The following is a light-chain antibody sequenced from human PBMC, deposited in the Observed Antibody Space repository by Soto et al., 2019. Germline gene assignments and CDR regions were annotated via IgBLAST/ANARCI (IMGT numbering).Light chain of an antibody. CDR2: GAS. Sequence: ESVLMPAVAVLFLSQGERATLSCRASQSVSSSYLAWYQQKPGQAPRLLIYGASSRATGIPDRFSGSGSGTDFTLTISRLEPEDFAVYYCQQYGSSPPTFGQGTKVDIK. CDR1: QSVSSSY. CDR3: QQYGSSPPT. J-gene: IGKJ1*01. V-gene: IGKV3-20*01.